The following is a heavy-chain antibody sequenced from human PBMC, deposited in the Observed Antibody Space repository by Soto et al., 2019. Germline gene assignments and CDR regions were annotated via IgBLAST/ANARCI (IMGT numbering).Heavy chain of an antibody. Sequence: SETLSLTCTVSGGSISSYYWSWIRQPPGKGLEWIGYIYYSGSTNHNPSLKSRVTISVDTSKNQFSLKLSSVTAADTAVYYCARVEGLHGMDVWGQGPTVTVSS. CDR2: IYYSGST. J-gene: IGHJ6*02. V-gene: IGHV4-59*01. CDR3: ARVEGLHGMDV. CDR1: GGSISSYY.